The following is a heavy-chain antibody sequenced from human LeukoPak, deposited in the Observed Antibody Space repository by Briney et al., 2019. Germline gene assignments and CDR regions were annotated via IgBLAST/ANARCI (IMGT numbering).Heavy chain of an antibody. D-gene: IGHD1-14*01. CDR3: ARGGMGDYYFDY. CDR2: ISTSSGTI. V-gene: IGHV3-48*01. Sequence: GGSLRLSCAASGFTFSSYSMNWVRQAPGKGLEWVSYISTSSGTIYYADSVKGRFTISRDSAKNSLFLQMNSLTAEDTALYYCARGGMGDYYFDYWGRGTLVTVSS. CDR1: GFTFSSYS. J-gene: IGHJ4*02.